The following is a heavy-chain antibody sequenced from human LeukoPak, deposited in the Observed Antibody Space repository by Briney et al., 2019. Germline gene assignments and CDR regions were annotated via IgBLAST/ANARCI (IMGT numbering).Heavy chain of an antibody. D-gene: IGHD5-24*01. CDR1: GFTFSSYG. Sequence: GGFLRLSCAASGFTFSSYGMHWVRQAPGKGLEWVAVISYDGSNKYYADSVKGRFTISRDNSKNTLYLQMNSLRAEDTAVYYCANSLGSRDGYNYYFDYWGQGTLVTVSS. V-gene: IGHV3-30*18. CDR3: ANSLGSRDGYNYYFDY. J-gene: IGHJ4*02. CDR2: ISYDGSNK.